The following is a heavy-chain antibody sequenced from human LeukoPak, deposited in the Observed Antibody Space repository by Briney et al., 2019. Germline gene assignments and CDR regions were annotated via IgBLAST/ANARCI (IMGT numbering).Heavy chain of an antibody. CDR2: ISANNGNT. D-gene: IGHD2-2*01. CDR3: AREYCSSSSCYSADY. Sequence: SVTVSCTASGYTFTRFGISWVRRAPGQGLEWMGWISANNGNTNYAQKFQGRVTMTTDTSTSTAYMELRSLRFDDTAVYYCAREYCSSSSCYSADYWGQGTLVTVSS. J-gene: IGHJ4*02. CDR1: GYTFTRFG. V-gene: IGHV1-18*01.